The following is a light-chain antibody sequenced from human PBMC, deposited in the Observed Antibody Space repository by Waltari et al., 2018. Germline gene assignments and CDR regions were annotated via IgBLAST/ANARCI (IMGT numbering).Light chain of an antibody. V-gene: IGLV2-14*03. CDR2: DVT. CDR3: SSQTLDGLVL. Sequence: QSALTQPASVSGSPGQSITISCSGLGSAAGASESACWHQHHPDKAPQVIIYDVTHRPSGVSDRFSASKSANTASLTISRLQPEDEADYYCSSQTLDGLVLFGGGTRLTVL. J-gene: IGLJ2*01. CDR1: GSAAGASES.